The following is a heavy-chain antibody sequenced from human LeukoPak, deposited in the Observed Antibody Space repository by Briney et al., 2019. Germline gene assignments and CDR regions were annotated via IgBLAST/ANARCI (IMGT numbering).Heavy chain of an antibody. CDR1: GGSFSGYY. CDR2: IYYSGST. Sequence: PSETLSLTCAVYGGSFSGYYWSWIRQHPGKGLEWIGYIYYSGSTYYNPSLKSRVTISVDTSKNQFSLKLSSVTAADTAVYYCARGLLATVVRGQSWFDPWGQGTLVTVSS. V-gene: IGHV4-31*11. D-gene: IGHD3-10*01. J-gene: IGHJ5*02. CDR3: ARGLLATVVRGQSWFDP.